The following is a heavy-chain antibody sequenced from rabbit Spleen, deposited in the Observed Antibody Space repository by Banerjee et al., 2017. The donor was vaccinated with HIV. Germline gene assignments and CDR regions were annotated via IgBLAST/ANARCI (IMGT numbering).Heavy chain of an antibody. CDR3: ARDTASSFSSYGMDL. D-gene: IGHD8-1*01. CDR2: IDSGSSGFT. Sequence: QSLEESGGGLVKPGASLTLTCTASGVSFSSSSYMCWVRQAPGKGLEWIACIDSGSSGFTYFANWAKGRFTISKTSSTTVTLQMTSLTAADTATYFCARDTASSFSSYGMDLWGPGTLVTVS. J-gene: IGHJ6*01. CDR1: GVSFSSSSY. V-gene: IGHV1S40*01.